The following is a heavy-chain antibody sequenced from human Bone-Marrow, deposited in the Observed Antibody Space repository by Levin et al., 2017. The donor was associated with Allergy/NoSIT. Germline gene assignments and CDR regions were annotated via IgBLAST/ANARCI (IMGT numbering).Heavy chain of an antibody. CDR1: GFTFSSYA. CDR3: AKDHTAMATGWCDP. J-gene: IGHJ5*02. V-gene: IGHV3-23*01. D-gene: IGHD5-18*01. Sequence: SGGSLRLSCAASGFTFSSYAMSWVRQAPGKGLEWVSAISGSGGSTYYADSVKGRFTISRDNSKNTLYLQMNSLRAEDTAVYYGAKDHTAMATGWCDPWGQGTLVTVS. CDR2: ISGSGGST.